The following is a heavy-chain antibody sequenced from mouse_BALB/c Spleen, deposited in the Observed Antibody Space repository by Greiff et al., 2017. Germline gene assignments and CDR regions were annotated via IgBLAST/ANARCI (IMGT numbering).Heavy chain of an antibody. V-gene: IGHV1-69*02. CDR3: ARKGVTTALDY. J-gene: IGHJ2*01. CDR2: IDPSDSET. CDR1: GYTFTSYW. D-gene: IGHD1-2*01. Sequence: QVQLQQPGAELVKPGAPVKLSCKASGYTFTSYWMNWVKQRPGRGLEWIGRIDPSDSETHYNQKFKDKATLTVDKSSSTAYIQLSSLTSEDSAVYYCARKGVTTALDYWGQGTTLTVAS.